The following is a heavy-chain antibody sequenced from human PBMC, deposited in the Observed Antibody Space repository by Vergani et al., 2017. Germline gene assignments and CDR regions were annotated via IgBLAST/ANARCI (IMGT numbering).Heavy chain of an antibody. CDR2: INSDGSST. CDR1: GFTFSSYW. D-gene: IGHD5-18*01. V-gene: IGHV3-74*02. Sequence: EVQLVESGGGLVQPGRSLRLSCAASGFTFSSYWMHWVRQAPGKGLVWVSRINSDGSSTSYADSVKGRFTISREHAKNTLYLQMNSRRAEDTAVYYCARWGVSETWIQPWFSRDYYYYGMDVWGQGTTVTVSS. J-gene: IGHJ6*02. CDR3: ARWGVSETWIQPWFSRDYYYYGMDV.